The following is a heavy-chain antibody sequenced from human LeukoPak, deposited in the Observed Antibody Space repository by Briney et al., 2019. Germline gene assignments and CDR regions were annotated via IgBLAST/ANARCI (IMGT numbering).Heavy chain of an antibody. CDR1: GASISGYY. CDR3: ARDGSRRYFDWYSDWYFDL. V-gene: IGHV4-59*12. D-gene: IGHD3-9*01. CDR2: IYYSGNT. J-gene: IGHJ2*01. Sequence: SETLSLTCTVSGASISGYYWSWIRQPPGKGLEWIGYIYYSGNTNYNPSLKSRVTISVDTSKNQFSLKLSSVTAADTAVYYCARDGSRRYFDWYSDWYFDLWGRGTLVTVSS.